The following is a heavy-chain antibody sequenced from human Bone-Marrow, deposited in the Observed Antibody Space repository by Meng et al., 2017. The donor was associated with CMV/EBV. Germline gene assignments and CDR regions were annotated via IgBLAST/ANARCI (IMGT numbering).Heavy chain of an antibody. CDR1: GFTFSSYS. CDR2: ISSSSSTM. CDR3: ARDHSSREVGLLLRYYYYGMDV. J-gene: IGHJ6*02. V-gene: IGHV3-48*04. Sequence: GGSLRLSCAASGFTFSSYSMNWVRQAPGKGLEGVSYISSSSSTMYYADSVKGRFTISRDNAKNSLYLQMNSLRAEDTAVYYCARDHSSREVGLLLRYYYYGMDVSGQGTTVTVSS. D-gene: IGHD6-13*01.